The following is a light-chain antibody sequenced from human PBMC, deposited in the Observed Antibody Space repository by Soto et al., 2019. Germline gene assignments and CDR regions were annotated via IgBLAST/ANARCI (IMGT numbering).Light chain of an antibody. CDR1: QSVSSSN. V-gene: IGKV3-20*01. J-gene: IGKJ5*01. CDR2: AAS. Sequence: VLSQSPGALSLTPGERATLSCRASQSVSSSNLAWYQQKPAQAPRLLIYAASRRAPGIPERFSGSGSGTDFTLTISRLEPEDFAMYYCQQYGNSPPITSAQRARLEI. CDR3: QQYGNSPPIT.